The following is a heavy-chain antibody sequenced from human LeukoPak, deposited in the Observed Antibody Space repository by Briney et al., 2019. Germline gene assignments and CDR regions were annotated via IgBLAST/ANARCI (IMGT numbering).Heavy chain of an antibody. V-gene: IGHV3-21*01. CDR2: ISSSSSNI. CDR3: ARDRDNGMDV. CDR1: GFTFSSYS. J-gene: IGHJ6*02. Sequence: GGSLRLFCAASGFTFSSYSMNWVRQAPGKGLEGVSSISSSSSNIYYAGSVKGRFTISRDNAKNSLFLQMNSLRAEDTAVYYCARDRDNGMDVWGQGTTVTVSS.